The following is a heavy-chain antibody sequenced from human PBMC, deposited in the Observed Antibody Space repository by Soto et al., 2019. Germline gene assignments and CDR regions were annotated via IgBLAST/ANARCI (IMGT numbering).Heavy chain of an antibody. CDR1: GFTFSSYW. Sequence: GGSLRLSCAASGFTFSSYWMSWVRQAPGKGLEWVANIKQDGSEKYYVDSVKGRFTISRDNAKNSLYLQMNSLRAEDTAVYYCARSDSGSYSYAFDIWGQGTMVTVSS. CDR2: IKQDGSEK. V-gene: IGHV3-7*05. CDR3: ARSDSGSYSYAFDI. D-gene: IGHD1-26*01. J-gene: IGHJ3*02.